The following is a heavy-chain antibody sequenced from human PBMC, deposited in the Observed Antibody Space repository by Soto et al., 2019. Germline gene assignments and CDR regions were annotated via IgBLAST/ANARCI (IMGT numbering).Heavy chain of an antibody. J-gene: IGHJ5*02. D-gene: IGHD1-1*01. V-gene: IGHV1-18*01. CDR3: ARDWKGAEGFDP. CDR1: GYTFSTYG. Sequence: QVQLVQSGAEVKKPGASVKVSCKASGYTFSTYGFSWVRQAPGQGLEWMGWIGADNGDTNYAQNFQGRVTMTTDTSTTTSYMGLRSLTSDDTAVYVCARDWKGAEGFDPWGQGTLVTVSS. CDR2: IGADNGDT.